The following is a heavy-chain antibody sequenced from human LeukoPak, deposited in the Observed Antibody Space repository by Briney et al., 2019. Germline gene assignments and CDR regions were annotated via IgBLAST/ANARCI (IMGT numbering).Heavy chain of an antibody. CDR1: GGTFSSYA. D-gene: IGHD3-16*01. CDR2: IIPIFGTA. CDR3: ARGRRGNYYYYYMDV. Sequence: ASVKVSCKASGGTFSSYAISWVRQAPGQGLEWMGGIIPIFGTANYAQKFQGRVTITTDESTSTAYMELSSLSSEDTAVYYCARGRRGNYYYYYMDVWGKGTTVTVSS. J-gene: IGHJ6*03. V-gene: IGHV1-69*05.